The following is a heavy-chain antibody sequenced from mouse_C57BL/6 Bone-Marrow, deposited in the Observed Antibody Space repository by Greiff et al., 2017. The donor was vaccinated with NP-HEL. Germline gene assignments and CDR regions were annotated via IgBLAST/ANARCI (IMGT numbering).Heavy chain of an antibody. CDR3: ARAKGITTVVMDY. D-gene: IGHD1-1*01. CDR2: ISDGGSYT. V-gene: IGHV5-4*03. J-gene: IGHJ4*01. Sequence: EVKVEESGGGLVKPGGSLKLSCAASGFTFSSYAMSWVRQTPEKRLEWVATISDGGSYTYYPDNVKGRFTISRDNAKNNLYLQMSHLKSEDTAMYYCARAKGITTVVMDYWGQGTSVTVSS. CDR1: GFTFSSYA.